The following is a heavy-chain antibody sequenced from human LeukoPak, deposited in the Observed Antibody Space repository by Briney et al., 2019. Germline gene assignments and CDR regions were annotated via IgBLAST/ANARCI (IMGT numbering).Heavy chain of an antibody. CDR2: VSPIYGTS. J-gene: IGHJ3*02. D-gene: IGHD2-15*01. CDR3: ARDCSGGRCYGAFDI. V-gene: IGHV1-69*13. CDR1: GGTFGRYA. Sequence: SVKVSCKASGGTFGRYAITWVRQAPGQRLEWMGGVSPIYGTSDYAQRFQGRVTISADESTSTAFLEVRSLRSEDTAVYYCARDCSGGRCYGAFDIWGQGTLVIVSS.